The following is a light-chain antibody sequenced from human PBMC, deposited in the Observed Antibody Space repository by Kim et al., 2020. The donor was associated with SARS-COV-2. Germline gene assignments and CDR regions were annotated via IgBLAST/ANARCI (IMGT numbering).Light chain of an antibody. J-gene: IGKJ5*01. Sequence: PGETATFSCRASESVDSSKLAWYQQKPGQAPRLLIFGASSRATGIPDRFSGSGSGTDFTLAISRLEPEDFAVYYCQQFGGSPPITFGQGTRLEIK. V-gene: IGKV3-20*01. CDR1: ESVDSSK. CDR3: QQFGGSPPIT. CDR2: GAS.